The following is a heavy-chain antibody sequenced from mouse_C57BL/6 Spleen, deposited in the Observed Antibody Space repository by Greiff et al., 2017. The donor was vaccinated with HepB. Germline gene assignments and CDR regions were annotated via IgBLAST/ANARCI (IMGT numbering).Heavy chain of an antibody. V-gene: IGHV1-76*01. J-gene: IGHJ3*01. CDR1: GYTFTDYY. CDR3: ARERVYDGYYLAY. D-gene: IGHD2-3*01. Sequence: VKLVESGAELVRPGASVKLSCKASGYTFTDYYINWVKQRPGQGLEWIARIYPGSGNTYYNEKFKGKATLTAEKSSSTAYMQLSSLTSEDSAVYFCARERVYDGYYLAYWGQGTLVTVSA. CDR2: IYPGSGNT.